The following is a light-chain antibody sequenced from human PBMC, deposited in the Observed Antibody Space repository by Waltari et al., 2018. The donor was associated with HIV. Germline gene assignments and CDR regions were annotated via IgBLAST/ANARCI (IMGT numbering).Light chain of an antibody. CDR2: AAS. CDR1: MGTY. Sequence: MGTYLNWYQHIPGKAPKLLIYAASSLHSGVPSRFSGSGSGTDFALTISSLQPEDFATYYCQQSYTTPLTFGGGTRVEIK. CDR3: QQSYTTPLT. J-gene: IGKJ4*01. V-gene: IGKV1-39*01.